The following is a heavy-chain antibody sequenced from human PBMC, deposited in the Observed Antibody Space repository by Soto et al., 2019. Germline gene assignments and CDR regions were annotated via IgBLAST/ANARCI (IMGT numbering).Heavy chain of an antibody. CDR1: GYTFSNYG. CDR3: ARVVPGAEAWFGP. J-gene: IGHJ5*02. D-gene: IGHD2-2*01. V-gene: IGHV1-18*01. CDR2: ISLYSDCT. Sequence: QVQLVQSGGEVKRPGASVKVSCKTSGYTFSNYGITWVRQAPGQPLEWLGWISLYSDCTNYAQKFQGRVSMTTDTSTTTAYMELRSLRSDDTAVYYCARVVPGAEAWFGPWGQGILVTVSS.